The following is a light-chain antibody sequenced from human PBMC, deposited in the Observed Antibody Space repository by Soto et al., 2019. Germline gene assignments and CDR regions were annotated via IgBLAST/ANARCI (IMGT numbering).Light chain of an antibody. CDR3: HQLSSSPST. J-gene: IGKJ5*01. V-gene: IGKV1-9*01. CDR2: ASS. CDR1: QGISSY. Sequence: DIQLTQSPSFLSASVGDRVTISCRASQGISSYLAWYQQTPGKAPKLLIHASSTLHSGVPSRFSGSVSGTDFNLTTCLLQPADFATDHFHQLSSSPSTFGQGT.